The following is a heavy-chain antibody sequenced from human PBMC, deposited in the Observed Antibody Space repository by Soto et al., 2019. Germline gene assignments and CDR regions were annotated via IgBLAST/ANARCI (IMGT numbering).Heavy chain of an antibody. CDR3: AGLFLWFGEFYWFDP. Sequence: SETLYLTCTVSGGTISSSSYYWGWIRQPPGKGLEWIGSIYYSGSTYYNPSLKSRVTISVDTSKNQFSLKLSSVTAADTAVYYCAGLFLWFGEFYWFDPWGQGTLVTVPS. D-gene: IGHD3-10*01. CDR2: IYYSGST. V-gene: IGHV4-39*01. CDR1: GGTISSSSYY. J-gene: IGHJ5*02.